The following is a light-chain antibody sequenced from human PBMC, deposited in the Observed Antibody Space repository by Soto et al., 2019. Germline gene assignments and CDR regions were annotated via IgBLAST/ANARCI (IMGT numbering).Light chain of an antibody. CDR1: SSNIGTYS. Sequence: QSVLTQPPSASGTPGQRVTISCSGSSSNIGTYSVNWYQQLPGAAPKLLIYTNNQRPSGVVDRFSGPKSGTSASLAISGLQSGDEANYYCAAWDDSLSGVVFGGGTKLTVL. V-gene: IGLV1-44*01. CDR2: TNN. J-gene: IGLJ2*01. CDR3: AAWDDSLSGVV.